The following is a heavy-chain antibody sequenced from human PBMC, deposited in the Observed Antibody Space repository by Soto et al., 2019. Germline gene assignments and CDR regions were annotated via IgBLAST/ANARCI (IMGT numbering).Heavy chain of an antibody. J-gene: IGHJ5*02. CDR3: ARDEGSSWEHWFDP. CDR2: IXXXGXT. Sequence: PSETLSLTYPVSGYSISRGHYCGWNRQTPGKVLEWXGXIXXXGXTXXXPXXXXRVTISVDTSKNQFSLKLSSVTAADTAVYYCARDEGSSWEHWFDPWGQGTLVTVSS. CDR1: GYSISRGHY. D-gene: IGHD6-13*01. V-gene: IGHV4-38-2*02.